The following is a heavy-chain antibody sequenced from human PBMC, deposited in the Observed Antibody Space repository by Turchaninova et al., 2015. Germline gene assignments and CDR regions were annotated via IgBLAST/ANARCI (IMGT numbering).Heavy chain of an antibody. Sequence: QVQLVQSGAEGKTPGSSVQVSCQASGGTFSSPSISWVRQAPGQRLAWMGVIIPVCVTPNYAQNSQGRVTITADRSTSTAYLELSSLRFEDTAVYYCAKDADGELNWGQGTLVTVSS. J-gene: IGHJ4*02. CDR2: IIPVCVTP. V-gene: IGHV1-69*06. D-gene: IGHD4-17*01. CDR3: AKDADGELN. CDR1: GGTFSSPS.